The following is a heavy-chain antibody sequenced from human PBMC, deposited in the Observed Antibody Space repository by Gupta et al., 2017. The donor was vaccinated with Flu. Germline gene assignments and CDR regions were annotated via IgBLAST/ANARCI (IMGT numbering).Heavy chain of an antibody. Sequence: SGFTFNTFWMHWFREVPGKGLLWVSRISNDGTSRDYADSVKGRFTISRDDAKNALYLQMNSLRADDTAVYYCARGGDYSPDNAFHIWGQGTMVTASS. CDR1: GFTFNTFW. V-gene: IGHV3-74*01. CDR3: ARGGDYSPDNAFHI. D-gene: IGHD2-21*01. J-gene: IGHJ3*02. CDR2: ISNDGTSR.